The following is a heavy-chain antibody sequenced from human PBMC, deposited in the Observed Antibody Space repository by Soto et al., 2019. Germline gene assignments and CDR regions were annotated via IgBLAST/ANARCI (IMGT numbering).Heavy chain of an antibody. D-gene: IGHD4-17*01. CDR2: IFHRYSDT. Sequence: GESLKISGQASGYTFINYWIHWVRHMPGRGLEWMGLIFHRYSDTRYNSSFEGQVTISTDRSIATAYLQWTSLKAYDTATYVCASLASLLRTFDYWGQGTLVTVSS. J-gene: IGHJ4*02. V-gene: IGHV5-51*01. CDR3: ASLASLLRTFDY. CDR1: GYTFINYW.